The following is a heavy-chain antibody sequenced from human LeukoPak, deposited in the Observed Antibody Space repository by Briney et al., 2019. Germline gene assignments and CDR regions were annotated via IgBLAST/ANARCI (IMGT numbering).Heavy chain of an antibody. D-gene: IGHD6-13*01. V-gene: IGHV2-5*02. CDR3: AHVGAGGTYHFDY. CDR2: IYCDGDK. Sequence: ESGPTLVNPTQTLTLTCTFSGFSLTTRGVGVGWIRQPPGRALEGLALIYCDGDKRYSPSLKSILTITNDTSTHQLLLTLAHMDPVDTATYYCAHVGAGGTYHFDYWGQGTLVSVSS. CDR1: GFSLTTRGVG. J-gene: IGHJ4*02.